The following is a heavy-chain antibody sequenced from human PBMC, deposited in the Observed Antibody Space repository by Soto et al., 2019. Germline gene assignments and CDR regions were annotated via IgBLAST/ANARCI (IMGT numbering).Heavy chain of an antibody. Sequence: GGSLRLPRTASGFTFRSHAITPGRPAPGKGLEWVSGLSDSGVSIYYADSVKGRLTISRDNSKNTLYLQMHTLKAEDTAVYFCPKVSSSWYAGFFDLWGQRTLVPVSA. J-gene: IGHJ4*02. CDR3: PKVSSSWYAGFFDL. V-gene: IGHV3-23*01. D-gene: IGHD6-13*01. CDR2: LSDSGVSI. CDR1: GFTFRSHA.